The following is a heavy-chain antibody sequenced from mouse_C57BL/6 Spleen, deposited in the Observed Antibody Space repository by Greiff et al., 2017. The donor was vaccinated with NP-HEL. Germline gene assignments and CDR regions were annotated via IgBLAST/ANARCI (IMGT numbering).Heavy chain of an antibody. V-gene: IGHV1-82*01. CDR3: ARVGLYGSSYGWYFDV. D-gene: IGHD1-1*01. CDR1: GYAFSSSW. CDR2: IYPGDGDT. J-gene: IGHJ1*03. Sequence: QVQLKESGPELVKPGASVKISCKASGYAFSSSWMNWVKQRPGKGLEWIGRIYPGDGDTNYNGKFKGKATLTADKSSSTAYMQLSSLTSEDSAVYFCARVGLYGSSYGWYFDVWGTGTTVTVSS.